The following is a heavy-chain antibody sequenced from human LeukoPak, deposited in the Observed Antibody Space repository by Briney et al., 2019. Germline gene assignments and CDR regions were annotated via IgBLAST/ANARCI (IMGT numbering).Heavy chain of an antibody. D-gene: IGHD2-2*01. CDR1: GGSIIGYY. Sequence: SETLSLTCTVSGGSIIGYYWTWIRQPPGRGLEWIGYIYTSGSTIHNPSLKSRVTISVDMSKNQFSLQLSSVTAADTAVYYCARQSCSSTSCPHRNVFDIWGQGTMVTVSP. V-gene: IGHV4-4*09. J-gene: IGHJ3*02. CDR3: ARQSCSSTSCPHRNVFDI. CDR2: IYTSGST.